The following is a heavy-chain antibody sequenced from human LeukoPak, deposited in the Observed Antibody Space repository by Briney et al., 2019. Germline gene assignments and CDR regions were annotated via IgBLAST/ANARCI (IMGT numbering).Heavy chain of an antibody. CDR1: GGSISSYY. J-gene: IGHJ6*02. CDR3: ARHLWSGYEYGMDV. CDR2: IYYSGST. Sequence: SETLSLTCTVSGGSISSYYWSWIRQPPGKGLEWIGYIYYSGSTNYNPSLKSRVTISVDTSKNQFSLKLSSVTAADTAVYYCARHLWSGYEYGMDVWGQGTTVTVSS. D-gene: IGHD3-3*01. V-gene: IGHV4-59*08.